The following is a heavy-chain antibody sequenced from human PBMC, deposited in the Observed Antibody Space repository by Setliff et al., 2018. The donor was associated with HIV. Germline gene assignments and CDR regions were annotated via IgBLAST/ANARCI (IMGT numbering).Heavy chain of an antibody. J-gene: IGHJ4*02. Sequence: GASVKVSCKASGYTFNNYALYWVRQAPGQGFEWMGWTNTNTGSPTYAQGFTRRFVFSLDPSVRTAYLQITGLKAEDTAVYYCARGGDRMQIWSRQFRYPNRAVAGVDYWGQGTLVTVSS. D-gene: IGHD6-19*01. V-gene: IGHV7-4-1*02. CDR1: GYTFNNYA. CDR2: TNTNTGSP. CDR3: ARGGDRMQIWSRQFRYPNRAVAGVDY.